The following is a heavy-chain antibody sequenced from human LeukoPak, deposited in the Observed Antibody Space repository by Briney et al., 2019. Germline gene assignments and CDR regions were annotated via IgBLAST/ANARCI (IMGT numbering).Heavy chain of an antibody. J-gene: IGHJ5*02. CDR2: ISSNGGST. V-gene: IGHV3-64*01. CDR3: ARDTSSSGWYVGWFDP. D-gene: IGHD6-19*01. CDR1: GFTFSSYA. Sequence: PGGSLRLSCAASGFTFSSYAMHWVRQAPGKGLEYVSAISSNGGSTYYANSVKGRFTISRDNSKNTLYHQMGSLRAEDMAVYYCARDTSSSGWYVGWFDPWGQGTLVTVSS.